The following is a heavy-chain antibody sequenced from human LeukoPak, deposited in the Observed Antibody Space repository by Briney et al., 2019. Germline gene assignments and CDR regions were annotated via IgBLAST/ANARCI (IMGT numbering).Heavy chain of an antibody. Sequence: PSETLSLTCTVSGGSISSGDYYWSWIRQPPGEGLEWIGYIYYSGSTYYNPSLKSRVTISVDTSKNQFSLKLSSVTAADTAVYYCARVVDDSSGYRYDYWGQGTLVTVSS. J-gene: IGHJ4*02. CDR2: IYYSGST. CDR1: GGSISSGDYY. CDR3: ARVVDDSSGYRYDY. V-gene: IGHV4-30-4*01. D-gene: IGHD3-22*01.